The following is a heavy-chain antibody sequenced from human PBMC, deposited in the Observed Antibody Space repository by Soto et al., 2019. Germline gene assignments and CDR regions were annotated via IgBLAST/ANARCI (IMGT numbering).Heavy chain of an antibody. Sequence: SETLSLTCTISGGSISSGEYYWSWLRQPPGKGLEWIGYNYYSGSTYYNPSLGSRVTISIDTSRNQFSLKLSSVTAADTAVYYCARESRLLNWFDPWGQGTLVTVSS. CDR3: ARESRLLNWFDP. CDR1: GGSISSGEYY. D-gene: IGHD3-22*01. V-gene: IGHV4-30-4*01. CDR2: NYYSGST. J-gene: IGHJ5*02.